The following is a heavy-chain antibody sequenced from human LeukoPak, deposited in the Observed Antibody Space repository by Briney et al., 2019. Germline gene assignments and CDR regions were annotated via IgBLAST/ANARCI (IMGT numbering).Heavy chain of an antibody. J-gene: IGHJ4*02. Sequence: GGSLRLSCAASGFTFSSHGMHWVRQAPGKGLEWVAFIRYDGSNKYYADYVKGRFTISRDNSKNSLFVQMNSLRAEDTAVYFCAKSRSGSANWALRIFDNWGQGTLVTVSS. CDR1: GFTFSSHG. CDR2: IRYDGSNK. V-gene: IGHV3-30*02. D-gene: IGHD1-1*01. CDR3: AKSRSGSANWALRIFDN.